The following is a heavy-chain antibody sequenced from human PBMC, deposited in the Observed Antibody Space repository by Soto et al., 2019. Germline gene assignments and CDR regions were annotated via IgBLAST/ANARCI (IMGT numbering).Heavy chain of an antibody. V-gene: IGHV3-23*01. CDR2: ISLGGNSA. J-gene: IGHJ4*02. D-gene: IGHD5-12*01. CDR1: GFSFSSYA. Sequence: GGSLRLSCAASGFSFSSYAMSWVRQAPGKGLEWVSSISLGGNSAYYADSVKGRFTISRDNFKNTLYLQMNSLRAEDTAIYYCAKDKAYSGYSRVLFDCWGQGTLVTVSS. CDR3: AKDKAYSGYSRVLFDC.